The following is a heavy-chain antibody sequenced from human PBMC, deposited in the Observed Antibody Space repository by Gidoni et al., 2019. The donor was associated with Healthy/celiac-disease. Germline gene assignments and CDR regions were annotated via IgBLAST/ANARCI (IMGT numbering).Heavy chain of an antibody. J-gene: IGHJ3*02. Sequence: QVQLQQWGAGLLKPSETPSLTCAVYGGSFSGYYWSWIRQPPGKGLEWYGEINHSGSTNYNPSLKSRVTISVDTSKNQFSLKLSSVTAADTAVYYCARRRYFHAFDIWGQGTMVTVSS. CDR3: ARRRYFHAFDI. CDR2: INHSGST. D-gene: IGHD3-9*01. CDR1: GGSFSGYY. V-gene: IGHV4-34*01.